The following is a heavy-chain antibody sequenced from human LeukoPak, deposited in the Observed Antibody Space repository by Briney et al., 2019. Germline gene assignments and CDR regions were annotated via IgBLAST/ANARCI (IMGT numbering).Heavy chain of an antibody. CDR3: ARRYCSGGNCYYFDY. CDR1: GGSVNSGNNC. V-gene: IGHV4-61*02. D-gene: IGHD2-15*01. CDR2: ICTSGST. Sequence: ASETLSLTCTVSGGSVNSGNNCWSWLRQPAGKGLEWIGRICTSGSTNYNPSLKSRVTISVDTSKNQFSLNLNSVTAAETAVFYCARRYCSGGNCYYFDYWGQGTLVTVSS. J-gene: IGHJ4*02.